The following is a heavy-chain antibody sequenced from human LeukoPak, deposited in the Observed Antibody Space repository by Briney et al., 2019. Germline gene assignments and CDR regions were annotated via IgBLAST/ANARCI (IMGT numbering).Heavy chain of an antibody. CDR1: GGSISSSSYY. D-gene: IGHD3-10*01. V-gene: IGHV4-39*01. CDR2: IYYSGST. Sequence: SETLSLTCTVSGGSISSSSYYWGWIRQPPGKGLEWIGSIYYSGSTNYNPSLKSRVTISVDTSKNQFSLKLSSVTAADTAVYYCARHTRNYYGSGSYRRGAFDIWGQGTMVTVSS. CDR3: ARHTRNYYGSGSYRRGAFDI. J-gene: IGHJ3*02.